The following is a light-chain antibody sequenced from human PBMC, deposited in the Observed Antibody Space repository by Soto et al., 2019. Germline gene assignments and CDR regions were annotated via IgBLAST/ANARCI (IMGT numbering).Light chain of an antibody. CDR3: QKYNSAPLT. V-gene: IGKV1-27*01. CDR2: AAS. CDR1: QDINTW. J-gene: IGKJ1*01. Sequence: DIQMTQSPSSLSASVGDRVTITCRASQDINTWLAWYQQKPGKVPKLLIYAASTLQSGVPSRFSGSGSGTDFTLTISSLQPEDVATYYCQKYNSAPLTFGQGTKVDIK.